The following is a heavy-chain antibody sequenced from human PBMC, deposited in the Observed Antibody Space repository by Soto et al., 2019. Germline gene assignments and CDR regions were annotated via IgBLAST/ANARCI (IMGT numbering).Heavy chain of an antibody. CDR1: GFTFRSYV. D-gene: IGHD3-16*01. Sequence: QVQLVESGGGVVQPGTSLRLSCVGSGFTFRSYVIQWVRQAPGKGLEWVALTSYDGSNKYYDDSVKGRFTISRDNSRNTVDLQMDNLRLEETALYYCARWGTTGGLAVWGQGTLVCVSS. J-gene: IGHJ4*02. V-gene: IGHV3-30*19. CDR2: TSYDGSNK. CDR3: ARWGTTGGLAV.